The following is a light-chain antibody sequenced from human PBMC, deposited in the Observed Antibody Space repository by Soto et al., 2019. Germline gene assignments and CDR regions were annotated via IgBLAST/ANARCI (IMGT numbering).Light chain of an antibody. CDR3: HQFGSSPLDT. V-gene: IGKV3-20*01. CDR1: QTISSSF. J-gene: IGKJ3*01. CDR2: RAS. Sequence: EIVLTQSPGTMSLSPGERATLSCRASQTISSSFLAWYQQKPGQAPRLLIYRASRRAPGIPDRFSGSGSWTDVTLTISRLEPEDFAVYYCHQFGSSPLDTFRPGTKVEIK.